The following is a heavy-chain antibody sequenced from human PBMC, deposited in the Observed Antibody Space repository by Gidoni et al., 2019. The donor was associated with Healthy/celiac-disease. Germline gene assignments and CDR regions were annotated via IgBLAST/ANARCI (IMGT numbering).Heavy chain of an antibody. D-gene: IGHD3-22*01. CDR1: GFTFSSYS. CDR3: ARDFYDYYDSSGYYFYYYYGMDV. V-gene: IGHV3-21*01. Sequence: EVQLVESGGGLVKPGGSLRLSCAASGFTFSSYSLNWVRQAPGKGLEWVSSISSSSSYIYYADSVKGRFTISRDNAKNSLYLQMNSLRAEDTAVYYCARDFYDYYDSSGYYFYYYYGMDVWGQGTTVTVSS. CDR2: ISSSSSYI. J-gene: IGHJ6*02.